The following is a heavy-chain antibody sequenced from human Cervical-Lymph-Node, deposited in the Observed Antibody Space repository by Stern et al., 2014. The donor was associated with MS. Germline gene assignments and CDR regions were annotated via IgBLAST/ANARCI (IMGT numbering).Heavy chain of an antibody. J-gene: IGHJ4*02. D-gene: IGHD4-17*01. CDR3: ARIDPDFGDYYFDY. CDR1: GLSLTTSGVG. V-gene: IGHV2-5*02. Sequence: QITLKESGPTLVTPTQTLTLTCTFSGLSLTTSGVGVGWIRQPPGKALEWLALIYWDDDTRYNPSLRTRLTITRDTSRNQVVLTLTNMNPVDTATYFCARIDPDFGDYYFDYWGQGTLVAVSS. CDR2: IYWDDDT.